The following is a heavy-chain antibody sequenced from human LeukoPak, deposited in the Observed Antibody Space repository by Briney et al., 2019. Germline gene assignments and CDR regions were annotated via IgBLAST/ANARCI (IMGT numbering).Heavy chain of an antibody. CDR3: ARAGQGLRYFDWFKRYYYFDY. D-gene: IGHD3-9*01. V-gene: IGHV1-46*01. CDR2: INPSGGST. CDR1: GYTFTSYY. Sequence: ASVKVSCKASGYTFTSYYMHWVRQAPGQGLEWMGIINPSGGSTSYAQKFQGRVTMTRDMSTSTVYMELSSLRSEDTAVYYCARAGQGLRYFDWFKRYYYFDYWGQGTLVTVSS. J-gene: IGHJ4*02.